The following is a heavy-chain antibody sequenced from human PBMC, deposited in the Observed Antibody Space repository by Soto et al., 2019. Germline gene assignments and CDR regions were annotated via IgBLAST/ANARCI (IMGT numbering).Heavy chain of an antibody. CDR3: ARDTDYYDSSGSGFDY. CDR2: ISYDGSNK. D-gene: IGHD3-22*01. CDR1: GFTFSSYA. Sequence: GGSLRLSCAASGFTFSSYAMHWVRQAPGKGLEWVAVISYDGSNKYYADSVKGRFTISRDNSKNTLYLQMNSLRAEDTAVYYCARDTDYYDSSGSGFDYWGQGTLVTVSS. J-gene: IGHJ4*02. V-gene: IGHV3-30-3*01.